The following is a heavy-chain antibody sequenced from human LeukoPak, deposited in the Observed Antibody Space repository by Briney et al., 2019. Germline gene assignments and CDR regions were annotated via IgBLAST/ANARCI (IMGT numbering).Heavy chain of an antibody. J-gene: IGHJ4*02. V-gene: IGHV4-39*01. D-gene: IGHD4-23*01. CDR1: GGSISSSSYY. CDR2: IYYSGST. CDR3: ARLKVNYGGNSGSFDY. Sequence: KASETLSLTCTVSGGSISSSSYYWGWIRQPPGKGLEWIGSIYYSGSTYYNPSLKSRVTISVDTSKNQFSLKLSSVTAADTAVYYCARLKVNYGGNSGSFDYWGQGTLVTVSS.